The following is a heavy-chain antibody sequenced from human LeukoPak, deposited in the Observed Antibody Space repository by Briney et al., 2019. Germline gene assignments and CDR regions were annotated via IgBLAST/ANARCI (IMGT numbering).Heavy chain of an antibody. J-gene: IGHJ1*01. CDR2: ISGSGGST. Sequence: GGSLRLSCAASGFTFSSSAMSWVRQAPGKGLEWVSVISGSGGSTYYADSVKGRFTISRDNSKNTLYLQMNSLRAEDTAVYYCAKASRNCSRTSCYEYFQHWGQGTLVTVSS. CDR1: GFTFSSSA. V-gene: IGHV3-23*01. D-gene: IGHD2-2*01. CDR3: AKASRNCSRTSCYEYFQH.